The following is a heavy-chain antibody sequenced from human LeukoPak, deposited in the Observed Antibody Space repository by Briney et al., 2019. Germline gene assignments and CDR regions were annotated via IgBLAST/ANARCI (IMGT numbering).Heavy chain of an antibody. CDR1: GFSFSHYS. J-gene: IGHJ4*02. D-gene: IGHD1-14*01. CDR2: IGVGGRPT. Sequence: GGSLRLSCAASGFSFSHYSMTWARQASGKGLEWISYIGVGGRPTNYADSVKARFTISRDDAQNSLYLQMNSLRAEDTAVYYCARVGSVRTLSKRGLVYWGQGTLVTVSS. V-gene: IGHV3-48*01. CDR3: ARVGSVRTLSKRGLVY.